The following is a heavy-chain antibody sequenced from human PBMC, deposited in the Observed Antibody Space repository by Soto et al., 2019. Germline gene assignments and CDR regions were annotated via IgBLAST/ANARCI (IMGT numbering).Heavy chain of an antibody. CDR2: INPKSGGT. CDR1: GYTFTGYY. V-gene: IGHV1-2*02. CDR3: ARRLAPTALNNSDSGDYYYWFDP. D-gene: IGHD3-22*01. Sequence: ASVKVSCKASGYTFTGYYLHWVRQAPGQGLEWMGWINPKSGGTKYAQNFQGRVTMTRDTSISTAYMDLSRLRSDDTAVYYCARRLAPTALNNSDSGDYYYWFDPWGQGTLVTVSS. J-gene: IGHJ5*02.